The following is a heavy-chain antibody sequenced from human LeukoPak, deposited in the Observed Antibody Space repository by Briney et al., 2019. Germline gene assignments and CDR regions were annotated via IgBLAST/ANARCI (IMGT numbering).Heavy chain of an antibody. Sequence: PGGSLRLSCAASGFTFNDFAMTWVRQAPGKGLEWVSTIADAGTYYADSVKGRFIISRDNSKNMLYLQLNSLSADDTAMYYCARNSGPFDVRGHGTMVTVSS. CDR1: GFTFNDFA. D-gene: IGHD3-10*01. CDR2: IADAGT. J-gene: IGHJ3*01. V-gene: IGHV3-23*01. CDR3: ARNSGPFDV.